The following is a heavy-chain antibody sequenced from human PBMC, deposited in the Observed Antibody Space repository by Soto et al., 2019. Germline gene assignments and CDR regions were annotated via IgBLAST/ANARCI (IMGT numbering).Heavy chain of an antibody. CDR1: GVSISTYY. V-gene: IGHV4-59*01. CDR3: ARDQGGDSDY. Sequence: LTCTVSGVSISTYYWSWIRQPPGKGLEWIGYIYYSGSTNYNPSLKSRVTISVDTSKSQFSLKLTSVTAADTAVYYCARDQGGDSDYWGQGSLVTVSS. J-gene: IGHJ4*02. CDR2: IYYSGST. D-gene: IGHD2-21*02.